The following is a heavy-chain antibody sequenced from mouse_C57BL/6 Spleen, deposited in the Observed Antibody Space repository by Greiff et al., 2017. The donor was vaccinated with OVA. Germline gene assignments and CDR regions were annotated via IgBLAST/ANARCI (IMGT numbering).Heavy chain of an antibody. J-gene: IGHJ2*01. D-gene: IGHD1-1*01. CDR3: ARHNYGSSSFFDY. CDR2: ISSGGSYT. Sequence: EVKLVESGGDLVKPGGSLKLSCAASGSTFSSYGMSWVRQTPDKRLEWVATISSGGSYTYYPDSVKGRFTISRDNAKNTLYLQMSSLKSEDTAMYYCARHNYGSSSFFDYWGQGTTLTVSS. V-gene: IGHV5-6*01. CDR1: GSTFSSYG.